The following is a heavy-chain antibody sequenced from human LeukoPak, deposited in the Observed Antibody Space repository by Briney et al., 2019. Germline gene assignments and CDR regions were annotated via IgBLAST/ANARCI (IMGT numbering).Heavy chain of an antibody. D-gene: IGHD6-6*01. V-gene: IGHV3-30*02. CDR1: GFTFSNYG. CDR2: IRNDGSNK. CDR3: ARASWEVYSSSAYFDY. Sequence: PGGSLRLSCAASGFTFSNYGMHWVRQAPGKGLEWVAFIRNDGSNKYYADSVKGRFTISRDNSKNTLYLQMNSLRAEDTAVYYCARASWEVYSSSAYFDYWGQGTLVTVSS. J-gene: IGHJ4*02.